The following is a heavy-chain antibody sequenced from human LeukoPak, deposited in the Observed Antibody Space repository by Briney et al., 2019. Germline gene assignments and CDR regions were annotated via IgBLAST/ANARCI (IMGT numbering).Heavy chain of an antibody. J-gene: IGHJ4*02. Sequence: PSGTLSLTCAVYGGSFSGYYWSWIRQPPGKGLEWIGEINHSGSTNYNPSLKSRVTISVDTSKNQFSLKLSSVTAADTAVYYCARSPVSSYWGQGTLVTVSS. CDR3: ARSPVSSY. D-gene: IGHD2-8*01. CDR1: GGSFSGYY. CDR2: INHSGST. V-gene: IGHV4-34*01.